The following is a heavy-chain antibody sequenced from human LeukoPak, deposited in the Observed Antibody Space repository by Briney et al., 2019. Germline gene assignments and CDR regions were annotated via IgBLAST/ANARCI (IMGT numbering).Heavy chain of an antibody. CDR3: ARALYDSSGYYSHFDY. Sequence: SGGSLRLSCAASGFTFSSYSMNWVRQAPGKGLEWVSSITRSSSYIYYADSVKGRFTISRDNAKKSLYLQMNSLRAEDTAVYYCARALYDSSGYYSHFDYWGQGTLVTVSS. V-gene: IGHV3-21*01. D-gene: IGHD3-22*01. CDR1: GFTFSSYS. J-gene: IGHJ4*02. CDR2: ITRSSSYI.